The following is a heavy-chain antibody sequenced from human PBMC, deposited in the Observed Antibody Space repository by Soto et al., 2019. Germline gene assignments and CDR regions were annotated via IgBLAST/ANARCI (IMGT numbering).Heavy chain of an antibody. Sequence: SETLSLTCAVSGVSISSGNWCTWVRQTPQRGLEYIGEIFHDGTANYYPSFERRVAISVDTSKNQFSLKLTSVTAADTAIYFCARLVYDTRLNYMYFDFWGQGALVTVSS. D-gene: IGHD2-8*01. CDR2: IFHDGTA. CDR1: GVSISSGNW. CDR3: ARLVYDTRLNYMYFDF. J-gene: IGHJ4*02. V-gene: IGHV4-4*02.